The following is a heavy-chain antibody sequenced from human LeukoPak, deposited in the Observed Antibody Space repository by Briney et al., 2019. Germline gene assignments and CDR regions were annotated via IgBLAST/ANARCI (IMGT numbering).Heavy chain of an antibody. CDR1: GGSFSGYY. V-gene: IGHV4-34*01. D-gene: IGHD3-16*02. J-gene: IGHJ4*02. CDR2: INHSGST. CDR3: ARCHYDYVWGSYRYTIRGGYYFDY. Sequence: PSETLSLTCAVSGGSFSGYYWSWIRQPPGKGLEWIGEINHSGSTNYNPSLKSRVTISVDTSKNKLSLKLSSVTAPDTAVYYCARCHYDYVWGSYRYTIRGGYYFDYWGQGTLVTVSS.